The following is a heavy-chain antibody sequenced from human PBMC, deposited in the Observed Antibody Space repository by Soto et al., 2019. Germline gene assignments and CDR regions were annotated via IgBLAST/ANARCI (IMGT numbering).Heavy chain of an antibody. CDR2: IYYSGNT. V-gene: IGHV4-31*03. CDR1: GGSIRSGGYY. D-gene: IGHD5-18*01. Sequence: SETLSLTCTVSGGSIRSGGYYWSWVRQNPRRGLEWIGNIYYSGNTYYNPSLKSRLTISVDTSKNHFSLNLSSATAADTAVYYCARDRLMATAGTARHYFGLDVWGQGTTVTVSS. J-gene: IGHJ6*02. CDR3: ARDRLMATAGTARHYFGLDV.